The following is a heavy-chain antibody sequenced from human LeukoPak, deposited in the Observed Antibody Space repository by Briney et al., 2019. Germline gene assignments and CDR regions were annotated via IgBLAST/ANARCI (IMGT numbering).Heavy chain of an antibody. Sequence: GGSLRLSCAASGFTFSNYGMHWVRQAPGKGMEWVAVVSVGDGSTRNYADSVKGRFTISRDNSQNTLYLQMNNLRAEDTAVYYCARDRWEPVDYWGQGTLVTVSP. CDR3: ARDRWEPVDY. V-gene: IGHV3-33*01. D-gene: IGHD1-26*01. CDR1: GFTFSNYG. J-gene: IGHJ4*02. CDR2: VSVGDGSTR.